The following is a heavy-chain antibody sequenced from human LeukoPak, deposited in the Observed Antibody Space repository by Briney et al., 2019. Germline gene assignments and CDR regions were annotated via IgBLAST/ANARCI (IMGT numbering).Heavy chain of an antibody. D-gene: IGHD2-8*01. J-gene: IGHJ4*02. V-gene: IGHV3-49*04. CDR2: IRSKPYGGTT. CDR3: TRIRMQKPLDY. CDR1: GFTFGDYG. Sequence: PGGSLRLSCITSGFTFGDYGVNWVRQAPGKGLEWVGFIRSKPYGGTTEYAASVKGRFTISRDDSKSIAYLQMKSLQTEDTAVYFCTRIRMQKPLDYWGQGTLVTVSS.